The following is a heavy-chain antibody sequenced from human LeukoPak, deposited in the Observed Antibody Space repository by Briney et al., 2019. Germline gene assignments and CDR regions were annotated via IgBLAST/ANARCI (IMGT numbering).Heavy chain of an antibody. Sequence: GGSLRLSCAAPGFTFSNYAMYWVRQAPGKGLEYVSAISSNGGSTDYANSVKGRFTISRGNSKNRLFLQMGSLRAEDMAVYYCARGGYYDSSGSFEYWGQGTLVTVSS. CDR2: ISSNGGST. CDR3: ARGGYYDSSGSFEY. D-gene: IGHD3-22*01. CDR1: GFTFSNYA. V-gene: IGHV3-64*01. J-gene: IGHJ4*02.